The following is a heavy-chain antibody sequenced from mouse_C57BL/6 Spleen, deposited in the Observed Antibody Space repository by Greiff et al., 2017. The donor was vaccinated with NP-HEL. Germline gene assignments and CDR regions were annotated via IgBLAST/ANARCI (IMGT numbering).Heavy chain of an antibody. J-gene: IGHJ2*01. V-gene: IGHV1-82*01. CDR2: IYPGDGDT. D-gene: IGHD1-1*01. CDR1: GYAFSSSW. CDR3: ARWDYDSSSYVDY. Sequence: QVQLQQSGPELVKPGASVKISCKASGYAFSSSWMNWVKQRPGKGLEWIGRIYPGDGDTNYNGEFKGKATLTADKSSSTAYMQLSRLTSEDAAVDFCARWDYDSSSYVDYWGQGTTLTVSS.